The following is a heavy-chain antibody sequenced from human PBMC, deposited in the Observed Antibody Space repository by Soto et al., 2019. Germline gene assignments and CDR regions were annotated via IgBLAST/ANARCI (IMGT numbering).Heavy chain of an antibody. CDR1: RFTLNSNY. J-gene: IGHJ6*03. V-gene: IGHV3-66*01. D-gene: IGHD3-10*01. CDR3: ARDQSMVRGSYYYYYYMDV. CDR2: IYSGGST. Sequence: PGGCLRLSCAASRFTLNSNYMSWVRQAPGKGLEWVSVIYSGGSTYYADSVKGRFTISRDNSKNTLYLQMNSLRAEDTAVYYCARDQSMVRGSYYYYYYMDVWGKGTTVTVSS.